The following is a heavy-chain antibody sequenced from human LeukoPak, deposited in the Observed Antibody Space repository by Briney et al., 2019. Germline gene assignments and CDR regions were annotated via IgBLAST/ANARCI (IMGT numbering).Heavy chain of an antibody. D-gene: IGHD3-22*01. CDR2: IYPSDSDT. Sequence: GESLKISCKGSGYSFSNYWIGWVRQMPGKGLEWMGIIYPSDSDTRYSPSFQGQVTISADKSISTAYVQWSSLKASDTAMYYCARHRYYSDTSGYYYYMDVWGEGNHSHRLL. V-gene: IGHV5-51*01. CDR3: ARHRYYSDTSGYYYYMDV. CDR1: GYSFSNYW. J-gene: IGHJ6*03.